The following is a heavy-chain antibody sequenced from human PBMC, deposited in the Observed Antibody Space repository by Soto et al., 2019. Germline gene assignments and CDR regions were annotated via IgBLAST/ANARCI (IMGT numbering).Heavy chain of an antibody. Sequence: QVQLVESGGGLVKTRGSLRLSCVASGFSFSDYYMSWVRQAPGKGLEWIAYISGTSSNIYYGDSVKGRFTISRDNAENSVFLQMNNLGAEDTARYYCAKMTSSGWYDPVFHWGQGTLVTVSS. D-gene: IGHD6-19*01. J-gene: IGHJ4*02. CDR1: GFSFSDYY. V-gene: IGHV3-11*01. CDR2: ISGTSSNI. CDR3: AKMTSSGWYDPVFH.